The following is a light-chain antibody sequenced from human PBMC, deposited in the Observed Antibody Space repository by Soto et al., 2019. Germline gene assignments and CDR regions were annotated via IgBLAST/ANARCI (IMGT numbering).Light chain of an antibody. CDR3: CSYAGTYTWV. CDR1: SSDVGGYNS. Sequence: QSALTQPRSVSGSPGQSVTISCTGTSSDVGGYNSVSWYQQYPGKAPKLMIYDVSKRPSGVPDRFSGSKSGNAASLTISGLQAEDEADYYCCSYAGTYTWVFGGGTKVTV. J-gene: IGLJ3*02. V-gene: IGLV2-11*01. CDR2: DVS.